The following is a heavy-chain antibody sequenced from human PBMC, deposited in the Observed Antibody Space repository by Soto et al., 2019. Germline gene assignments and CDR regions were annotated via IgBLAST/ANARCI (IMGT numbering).Heavy chain of an antibody. CDR1: GYTFTSYY. V-gene: IGHV1-46*01. CDR2: INPSGGST. CDR3: ARDSKYYYDSSGYYATSSGYFDY. Sequence: GASVKVSCKASGYTFTSYYMHWVRQAPGQGLEWMGIINPSGGSTSYAQKFQGRVTMTRDTSTSTVYMELSSLRSEDTAVYYCARDSKYYYDSSGYYATSSGYFDYWGQGTLVTVSS. J-gene: IGHJ4*02. D-gene: IGHD3-22*01.